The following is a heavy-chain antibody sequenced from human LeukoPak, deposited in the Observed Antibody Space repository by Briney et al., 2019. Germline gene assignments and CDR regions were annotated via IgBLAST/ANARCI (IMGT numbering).Heavy chain of an antibody. D-gene: IGHD3-10*01. V-gene: IGHV1-18*04. CDR2: ISAYNGNT. CDR1: GYTFTGYY. J-gene: IGHJ4*02. CDR3: ARDRSGSYYAYFDY. Sequence: EASVKVSCKASGYTFTGYYMHWVRQAPGQGLEWMGWISAYNGNTNYAQKLQGRVTMTTDTSTSTAYMELRSLRSDDTAVYYCARDRSGSYYAYFDYWGQGTLVTVSS.